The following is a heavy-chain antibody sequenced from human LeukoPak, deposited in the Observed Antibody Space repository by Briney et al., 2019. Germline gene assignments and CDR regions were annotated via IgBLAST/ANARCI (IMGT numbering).Heavy chain of an antibody. CDR3: ARGVRWLQLSYFDY. Sequence: SETLSLTCPVSSGSISSGVYYWSWIRQHPGKGLEWIGYIYYSGSTYYNPSLKSRVTISVDTSKNQFSLKLSPVTAADTAVYYCARGVRWLQLSYFDYWGQGTLVTVSS. CDR1: SGSISSGVYY. D-gene: IGHD5-24*01. V-gene: IGHV4-31*03. CDR2: IYYSGST. J-gene: IGHJ4*02.